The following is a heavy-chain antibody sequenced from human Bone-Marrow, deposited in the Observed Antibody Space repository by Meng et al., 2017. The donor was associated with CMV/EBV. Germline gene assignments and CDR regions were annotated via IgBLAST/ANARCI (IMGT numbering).Heavy chain of an antibody. D-gene: IGHD2-2*01. CDR1: GGSFSGYY. Sequence: SETLSLTCAVYGGSFSGYYWSWIRQPPGKGLEWIGEINHSGSTNYNPSLKSRVTISVDTSKNQFSLKLSSVTAADTAVYYCARDRYCSSTSRYYFDYWGQGTLVTVSS. CDR2: INHSGST. J-gene: IGHJ4*02. CDR3: ARDRYCSSTSRYYFDY. V-gene: IGHV4-34*01.